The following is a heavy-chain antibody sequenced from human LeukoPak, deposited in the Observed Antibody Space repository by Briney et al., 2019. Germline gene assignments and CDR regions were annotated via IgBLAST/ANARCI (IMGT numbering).Heavy chain of an antibody. CDR3: ARETGDGYNLPPGDY. V-gene: IGHV3-21*01. J-gene: IGHJ4*02. CDR2: ISSSSSYI. Sequence: PGGSLRLSCAASGFTFSSYSMNWVRQAPGKGLEWVSSISSSSSYIYYADSVKGRFTISRDNAKNSLYLQMNSLRAEDTAVYYCARETGDGYNLPPGDYWGQGTLVTVSS. D-gene: IGHD5-24*01. CDR1: GFTFSSYS.